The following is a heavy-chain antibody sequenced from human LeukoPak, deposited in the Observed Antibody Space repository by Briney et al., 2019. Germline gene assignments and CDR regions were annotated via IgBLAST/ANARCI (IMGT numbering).Heavy chain of an antibody. Sequence: GGSLRLSCAASGFTFSDSYMSWIRQAPGKGREWVSYISGSGSDISYADSVKGRITISRDNAKNSLYLQMNSLRAEDTAVYYCARVQRGYFDYWGQGTLVTVSS. CDR3: ARVQRGYFDY. CDR1: GFTFSDSY. V-gene: IGHV3-11*04. J-gene: IGHJ4*02. CDR2: ISGSGSDI. D-gene: IGHD5-18*01.